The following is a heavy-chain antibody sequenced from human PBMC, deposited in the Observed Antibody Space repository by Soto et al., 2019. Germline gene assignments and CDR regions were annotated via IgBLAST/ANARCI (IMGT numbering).Heavy chain of an antibody. V-gene: IGHV2-26*01. CDR2: IFSNDEK. CDR1: GFSLSNARMG. Sequence: QVTLKESGPVLVKPTETLTLTCTVSGFSLSNARMGVSWIRQPPGKALEWLAHIFSNDEKSYSTSLKSRLTISKDTSKSQVVLTMTNMDPVDTATYYCARIQYSSLYYFDYWGQGTLVTVSS. CDR3: ARIQYSSLYYFDY. D-gene: IGHD6-6*01. J-gene: IGHJ4*02.